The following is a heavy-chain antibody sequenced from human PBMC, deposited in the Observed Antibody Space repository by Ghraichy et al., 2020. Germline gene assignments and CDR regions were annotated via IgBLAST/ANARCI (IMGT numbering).Heavy chain of an antibody. Sequence: GESLNISCKGSGYTFTTYWIGWVRQMPGKGLEWMGIIYPGDSDTRYSPSFQGQVTISADKSISTAYLHWSSLKASDTAMYYCARAFERVTYYYDSSGVDAFDIWGQGTMVIVSS. D-gene: IGHD3-22*01. CDR2: IYPGDSDT. CDR1: GYTFTTYW. CDR3: ARAFERVTYYYDSSGVDAFDI. J-gene: IGHJ3*02. V-gene: IGHV5-51*01.